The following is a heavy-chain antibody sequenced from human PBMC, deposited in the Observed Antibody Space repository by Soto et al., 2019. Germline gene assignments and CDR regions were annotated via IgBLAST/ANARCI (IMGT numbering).Heavy chain of an antibody. D-gene: IGHD3-10*01. Sequence: GESLKISCKASGFTFTDYWIGWLRQMPGKGLEWMGIIFPDDSDTKYSPSFQGQVIISADRSITTAYLQMSSLKASDTAMYYCARPTNYGSGSYTPPGYWGQGTLVTVSS. V-gene: IGHV5-51*01. CDR3: ARPTNYGSGSYTPPGY. CDR1: GFTFTDYW. J-gene: IGHJ4*02. CDR2: IFPDDSDT.